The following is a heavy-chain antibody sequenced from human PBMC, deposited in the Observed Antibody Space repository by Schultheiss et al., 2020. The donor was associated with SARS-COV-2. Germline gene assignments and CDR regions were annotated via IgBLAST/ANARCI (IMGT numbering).Heavy chain of an antibody. CDR3: ARARIVVVPAAIGGPGAGIGL. CDR2: TYYSGST. J-gene: IGHJ2*01. Sequence: SETLSLTCTVSGGSISSYYWSWIRQPPGKGLEWIGYTYYSGSTNYNPSLKSRVTISVDRSKNQFSLKLSSVTAADTAVYYCARARIVVVPAAIGGPGAGIGLWGRGTLVTVSS. V-gene: IGHV4-59*12. CDR1: GGSISSYY. D-gene: IGHD2-2*01.